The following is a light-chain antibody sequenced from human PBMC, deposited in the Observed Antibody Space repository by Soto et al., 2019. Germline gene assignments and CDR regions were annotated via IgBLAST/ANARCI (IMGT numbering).Light chain of an antibody. Sequence: MTQSPVILSVSPWERATVSCRASQSLNSNLAWYQQKPGQAPRLLIIGASERVTTIPARFSGSGSGTEFTLTISSLQPDDFATYYCQHYNSYSEAFGQGTKVDIK. CDR2: GAS. V-gene: IGKV3-15*01. CDR3: QHYNSYSEA. CDR1: QSLNSN. J-gene: IGKJ1*01.